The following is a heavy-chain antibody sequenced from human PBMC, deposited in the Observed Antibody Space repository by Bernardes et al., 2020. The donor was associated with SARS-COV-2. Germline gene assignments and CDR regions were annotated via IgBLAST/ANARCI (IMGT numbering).Heavy chain of an antibody. CDR3: ARDYTTLDI. Sequence: SETLSLTCTVSGGSISSGSYYWSWIRQPAGKGLEWIGRISTNEYNNYNPSLKSRVTISLDKSKNQFSLKLSSVTVADTAVYYCARDYTTLDIWGQGTMVTVSS. CDR1: GGSISSGSYY. V-gene: IGHV4-61*02. CDR2: ISTNEYN. J-gene: IGHJ3*02. D-gene: IGHD2-15*01.